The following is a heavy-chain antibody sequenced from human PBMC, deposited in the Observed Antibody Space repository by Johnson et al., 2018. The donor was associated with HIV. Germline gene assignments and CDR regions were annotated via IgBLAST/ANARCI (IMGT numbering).Heavy chain of an antibody. Sequence: VQLVESGGGLVQPGGSLRLSCAASGFTFSSYDMHWVRQATGKGLEWVSAIGTAGDTYYRGSVKGRFTISRENAKNSLYLQMNSLRAEDTAVYYCARFYSSGWSDAFDIWGQGTMVTVSS. J-gene: IGHJ3*02. CDR3: ARFYSSGWSDAFDI. CDR2: IGTAGDT. V-gene: IGHV3-13*01. D-gene: IGHD6-19*01. CDR1: GFTFSSYD.